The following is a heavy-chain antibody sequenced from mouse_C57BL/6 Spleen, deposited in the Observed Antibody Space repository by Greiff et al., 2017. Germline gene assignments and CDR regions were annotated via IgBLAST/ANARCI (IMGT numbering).Heavy chain of an antibody. CDR1: GYTFTDYE. CDR3: TVTTVAGGVFDY. J-gene: IGHJ2*01. CDR2: IDPETGGT. D-gene: IGHD1-1*01. V-gene: IGHV1-15*01. Sequence: VKLMESGAELVRPGASVTLSCKASGYTFTDYEMHWVKQTPVHGLEWIGAIDPETGGTAYNQKFKGKAILTADKSSSTAYMELRRLTSEDSAVYYCTVTTVAGGVFDYWGQGTTLTVSS.